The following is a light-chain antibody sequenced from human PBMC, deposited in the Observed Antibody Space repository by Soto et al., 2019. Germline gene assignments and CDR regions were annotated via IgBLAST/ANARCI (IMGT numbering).Light chain of an antibody. Sequence: QSVLTQPASVSGSPGLSIAISCTGTSSDVGGYNSVSWYQQHPGKAPKLMIYDVSNRPSGVSNRFSGSKSGNRASLTISGLQAEDEGDYYCSSYTTGGSYVFGTGTKLTVL. CDR1: SSDVGGYNS. CDR2: DVS. J-gene: IGLJ1*01. V-gene: IGLV2-14*01. CDR3: SSYTTGGSYV.